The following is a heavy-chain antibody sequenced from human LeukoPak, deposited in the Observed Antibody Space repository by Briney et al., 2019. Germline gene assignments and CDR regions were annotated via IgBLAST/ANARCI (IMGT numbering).Heavy chain of an antibody. CDR2: INPNSGGT. CDR3: ARDFNGSSRFFREYYYYYYMDV. V-gene: IGHV1-2*02. CDR1: GYTFTGYY. D-gene: IGHD3-22*01. J-gene: IGHJ6*03. Sequence: GASVKVSCKASGYTFTGYYMHWVRQAPGQGLEWMGWINPNSGGTNYAQKFQGRVTMTRDTSISTAYMELSRLRSDDTAVYYCARDFNGSSRFFREYYYYYYMDVWGKGTTVTVSS.